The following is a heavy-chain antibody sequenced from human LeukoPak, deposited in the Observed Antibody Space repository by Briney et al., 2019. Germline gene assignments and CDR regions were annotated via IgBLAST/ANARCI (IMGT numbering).Heavy chain of an antibody. J-gene: IGHJ4*02. V-gene: IGHV3-11*04. D-gene: IGHD6-13*01. CDR2: ISSLGDNI. CDR3: ARDFSWSFDF. Sequence: LSLTCTVSGGSISSSSYYWGWIRQAPGKGPEWLSYISSLGDNIHYADSVKGRFTISRDNAQNSLYLQANSLRAEDTAVYYCARDFSWSFDFWGQGTPVTVSS. CDR1: GGSISSSSYY.